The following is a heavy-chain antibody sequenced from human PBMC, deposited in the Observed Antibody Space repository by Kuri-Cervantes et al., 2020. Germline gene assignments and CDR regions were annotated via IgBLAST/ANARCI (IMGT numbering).Heavy chain of an antibody. CDR2: IRGSGGST. Sequence: GESLKISCAASGFNFSSYHMHWVRQAPGKGLEWVSAIRGSGGSTYYADSVKGRFTISRDNSKNTLYLQMNSLSAEDTAVYSCAKFSTFCGGDCFLCSREIDYWGQGTLVTVSS. J-gene: IGHJ4*02. CDR1: GFNFSSYH. V-gene: IGHV3-23*01. D-gene: IGHD2-21*02. CDR3: AKFSTFCGGDCFLCSREIDY.